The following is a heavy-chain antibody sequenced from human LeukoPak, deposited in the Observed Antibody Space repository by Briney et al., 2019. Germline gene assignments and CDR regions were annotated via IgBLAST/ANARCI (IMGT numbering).Heavy chain of an antibody. J-gene: IGHJ3*02. CDR1: GFTVSSNY. CDR2: IYSGGST. Sequence: GGSLRLSCAASGFTVSSNYMSWVRQAPGKGLEWVSVIYSGGSTYYADSVKGRFTISRDNSKNTLYLQMNSLRAEDTAVYYCARGVITMVRGVKGDAFDIWGQGTMVTVSS. V-gene: IGHV3-66*01. D-gene: IGHD3-10*01. CDR3: ARGVITMVRGVKGDAFDI.